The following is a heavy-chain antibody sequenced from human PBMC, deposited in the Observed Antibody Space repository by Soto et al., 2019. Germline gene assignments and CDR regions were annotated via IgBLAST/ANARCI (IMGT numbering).Heavy chain of an antibody. CDR3: ATTSKDCSGGSCYYYYYMDV. J-gene: IGHJ6*03. CDR2: ISSSGSTI. V-gene: IGHV3-11*01. Sequence: GGSLRLSCAASGFTFSDYYMSWIRQAPGKGLEWVSYISSSGSTIYYADSVKGRFTISRDNAKNSLYLQMNSLRAEDTAVYYCATTSKDCSGGSCYYYYYMDVWGKGTTVTVSS. CDR1: GFTFSDYY. D-gene: IGHD2-15*01.